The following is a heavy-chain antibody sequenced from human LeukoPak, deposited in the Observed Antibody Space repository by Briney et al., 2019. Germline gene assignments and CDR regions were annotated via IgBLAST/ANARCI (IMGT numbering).Heavy chain of an antibody. CDR3: ARAFYPGYYSYMAV. CDR2: FYYSGST. J-gene: IGHJ6*03. D-gene: IGHD3-3*02. Sequence: SETLSLTCTVSGGSISSSSYYWGWIRQSPGKGLEWIGSFYYSGSTYYNPSLKSRGTISVDTSKTHFSLKLSSVTAADTAVYYCARAFYPGYYSYMAVWGKGTTVTVSS. CDR1: GGSISSSSYY. V-gene: IGHV4-39*02.